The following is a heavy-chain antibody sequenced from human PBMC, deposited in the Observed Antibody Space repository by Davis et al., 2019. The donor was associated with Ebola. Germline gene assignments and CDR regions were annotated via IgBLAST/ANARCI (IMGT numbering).Heavy chain of an antibody. D-gene: IGHD2/OR15-2a*01. CDR1: GGSFSGYY. CDR3: ARGQDQHKLGNI. Sequence: PSETLSLTCGVYGGSFSGYYGSWIRQPPGKGLEWIGEIHPSGSTTYNPSLKSRVTISIDTSKNQVSLNLASVTAADTAVYYCARGQDQHKLGNIWGQGTLVTVSS. J-gene: IGHJ4*02. CDR2: IHPSGST. V-gene: IGHV4-34*01.